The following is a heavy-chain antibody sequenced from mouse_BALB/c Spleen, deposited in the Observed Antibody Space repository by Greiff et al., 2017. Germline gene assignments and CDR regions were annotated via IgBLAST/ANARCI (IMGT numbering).Heavy chain of an antibody. V-gene: IGHV5-12-2*01. CDR1: GFTFSSYT. D-gene: IGHD2-3*01. J-gene: IGHJ3*01. CDR3: ARGDYDEWFAY. CDR2: ISNGGGST. Sequence: EVKLMESGGGLVQPGGSLKLSCAASGFTFSSYTMSWVRQTPEKRLEWVAYISNGGGSTYYPDTVKGRFTISRDNAKNTLYLQMSSLKSEDTAMYYCARGDYDEWFAYWGQGTLVTVSA.